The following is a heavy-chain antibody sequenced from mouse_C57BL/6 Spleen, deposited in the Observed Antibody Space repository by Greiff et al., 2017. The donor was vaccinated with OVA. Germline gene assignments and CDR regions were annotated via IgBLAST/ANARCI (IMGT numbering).Heavy chain of an antibody. V-gene: IGHV1-5*01. CDR2: IYPGNSDT. D-gene: IGHD1-1*01. J-gene: IGHJ3*01. Sequence: VHVKQSGTVLARPGASVKMSCKTSGYTFTSYWMHWVKQRPGQGLEWIGAIYPGNSDTSYNQKFKGKATLTAVTSASTAYMELSSLTNEDSAVYYGTRALSGSSYWFGYWGKGTLVTVS. CDR3: TRALSGSSYWFGY. CDR1: GYTFTSYW.